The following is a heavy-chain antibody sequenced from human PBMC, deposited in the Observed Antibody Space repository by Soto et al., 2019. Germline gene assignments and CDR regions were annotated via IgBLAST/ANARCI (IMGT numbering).Heavy chain of an antibody. J-gene: IGHJ3*02. CDR2: INHSGST. V-gene: IGHV4-34*01. D-gene: IGHD3-22*01. CDR1: GGSFSGYY. CDR3: ARALLYTYYYDSSGYYLDAFDI. Sequence: SETLSLTCAVYGGSFSGYYWSWIRQPPGKGLEWIGEINHSGSTNYNPSLKSRVTISVDTSKNQFSLKLSSVTAADTAVYYCARALLYTYYYDSSGYYLDAFDIWGQGAMVTVSS.